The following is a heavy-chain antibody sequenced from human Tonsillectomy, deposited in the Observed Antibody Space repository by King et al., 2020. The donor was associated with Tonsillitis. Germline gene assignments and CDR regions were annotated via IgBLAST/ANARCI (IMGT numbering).Heavy chain of an antibody. J-gene: IGHJ4*02. V-gene: IGHV3-33*08. CDR2: IWYNGSKK. CDR1: GFTFSSYG. D-gene: IGHD2-15*01. CDR3: ARDGRCYYYFDY. Sequence: VQLVESGGGVVQPGRSLRLSCAASGFTFSSYGMHWVRQAPGKGLEWVAVIWYNGSKKYYADSAKGRFTISRDNSKNTLYLQMNSVRAEDTAVYYCARDGRCYYYFDYWGLGTMVTVSS.